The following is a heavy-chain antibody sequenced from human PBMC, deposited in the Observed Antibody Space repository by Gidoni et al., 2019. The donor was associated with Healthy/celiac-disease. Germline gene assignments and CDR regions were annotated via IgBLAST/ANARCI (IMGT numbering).Heavy chain of an antibody. J-gene: IGHJ4*02. D-gene: IGHD6-19*01. CDR1: GFSLRTRGMC. Sequence: QVTLRESGPALVKPTQTLTLTCTFSGFSLRTRGMCVSWIRQPPGKALEWLALIDWDDDKYYSTSLKTRLTISKDTSKNQVVLTMTNMDPVDTATYYCARISTGYSSGWYYFDYWGQGTLVTVSS. CDR3: ARISTGYSSGWYYFDY. V-gene: IGHV2-70*01. CDR2: IDWDDDK.